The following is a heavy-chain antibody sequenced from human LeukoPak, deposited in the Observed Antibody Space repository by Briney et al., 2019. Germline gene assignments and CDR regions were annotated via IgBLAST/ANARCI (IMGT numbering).Heavy chain of an antibody. J-gene: IGHJ4*02. CDR1: GGSFSGYY. CDR2: INHSGST. Sequence: PSETLSLTCAVYGGSFSGYYWSWIRQPPGKGLEWIGEINHSGSTNYNPSLKSRVTISVDTSKNQFSLKLSSVTAADTAVYYCARVQIYYYDSSGYYFRGANYFDYRGQGTLVTVSS. D-gene: IGHD3-22*01. CDR3: ARVQIYYYDSSGYYFRGANYFDY. V-gene: IGHV4-34*01.